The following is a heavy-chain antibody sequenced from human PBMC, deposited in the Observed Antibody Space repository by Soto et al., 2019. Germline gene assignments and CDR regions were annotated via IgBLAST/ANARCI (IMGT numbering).Heavy chain of an antibody. CDR3: ARDPIAAAAPRVDP. CDR2: INPNSGGT. CDR1: GYTFTGYY. D-gene: IGHD6-13*01. J-gene: IGHJ5*02. V-gene: IGHV1-2*02. Sequence: GASVQVSCKASGYTFTGYYMHWVRQAPGQGPEWMGWINPNSGGTNYAQKFQGRFTMTRDTPIRRAYMELSRLRSDDTAVYYCARDPIAAAAPRVDPWGQGTLVTVAS.